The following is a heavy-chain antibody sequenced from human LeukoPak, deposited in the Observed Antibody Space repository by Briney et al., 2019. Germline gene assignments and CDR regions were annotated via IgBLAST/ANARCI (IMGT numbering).Heavy chain of an antibody. D-gene: IGHD6-19*01. CDR3: AKELQWHLRSYQFDY. Sequence: SETLSLTCTVSGGSISSSSYYWGWIRQPPGKGLEWIGSIYYSGSTYYNPSLKSRVTISVDTSKNQFSLTLSSVTAADTAIYYCAKELQWHLRSYQFDYWGPGTLVTVSS. CDR1: GGSISSSSYY. V-gene: IGHV4-39*02. CDR2: IYYSGST. J-gene: IGHJ4*02.